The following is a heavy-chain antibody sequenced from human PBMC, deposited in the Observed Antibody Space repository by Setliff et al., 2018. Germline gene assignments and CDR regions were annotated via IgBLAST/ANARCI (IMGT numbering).Heavy chain of an antibody. V-gene: IGHV4-59*01. D-gene: IGHD1-26*01. CDR3: ASSSGSYPGSNYYYYGMDV. J-gene: IGHJ6*02. Sequence: SETLSLTCTVSGGSISSYYWSWIRQPPGKGLEWIGYIYYSGSTSYNPSLKSRVTISVDTSKNQFSLKLSSVTAADTAVYYCASSSGSYPGSNYYYYGMDVWGQGTTVTVSS. CDR2: IYYSGST. CDR1: GGSISSYY.